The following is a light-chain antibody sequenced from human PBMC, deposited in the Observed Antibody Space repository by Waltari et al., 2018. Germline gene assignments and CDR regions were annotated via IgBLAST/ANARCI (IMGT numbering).Light chain of an antibody. V-gene: IGKV1-39*01. Sequence: DIQMTKSPSSLSASVGDRVTITCRASQSSSTNLNWYQQKPGKAPNLLISDASNLQNGVPSRFSGSGSATDFTLTISSLQSEDFATYYCQQGYHVPLTFGPGTTVDVK. J-gene: IGKJ3*01. CDR1: QSSSTN. CDR3: QQGYHVPLT. CDR2: DAS.